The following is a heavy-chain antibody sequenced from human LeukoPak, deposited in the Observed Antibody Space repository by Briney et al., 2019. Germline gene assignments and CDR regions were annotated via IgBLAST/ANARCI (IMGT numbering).Heavy chain of an antibody. Sequence: PGGSLRLSCAASGFTFSSYWMNWVRQAPGKGLEWVASINQDGSEKYYLDSVKGRFTISRDNSKNTLYLQMNSLRAEDTAVYYCAKDSVYYDSSGLFDYWGQGTLVTVSS. J-gene: IGHJ4*02. V-gene: IGHV3-7*03. D-gene: IGHD3-22*01. CDR1: GFTFSSYW. CDR3: AKDSVYYDSSGLFDY. CDR2: INQDGSEK.